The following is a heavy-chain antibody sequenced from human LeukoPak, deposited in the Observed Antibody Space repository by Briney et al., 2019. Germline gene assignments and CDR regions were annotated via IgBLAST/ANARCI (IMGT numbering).Heavy chain of an antibody. J-gene: IGHJ5*02. CDR2: INHSGST. CDR1: GGSFSGYY. CDR3: AREMVEMATIDWFDP. V-gene: IGHV4-34*01. Sequence: SETLSLTCAVYGGSFSGYYWSWIRQPPGKGLEWIGEINHSGSTNYNPSLKSRVTISVDTSKNQFSLKLSSVTAADTAVYYCAREMVEMATIDWFDPWGQGTLATVSS. D-gene: IGHD5-24*01.